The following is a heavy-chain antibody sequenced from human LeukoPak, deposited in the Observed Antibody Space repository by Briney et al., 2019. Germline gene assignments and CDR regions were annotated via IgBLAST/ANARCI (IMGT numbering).Heavy chain of an antibody. D-gene: IGHD2-2*01. CDR3: ARQYCSSTSCYARGFFDY. V-gene: IGHV3-74*01. CDR1: EFTFSAYW. Sequence: GGSLRLSCAASEFTFSAYWMHWVRQAPGKGLVWVSRIRGDGSMTNYAGSVKGRFTISRDNAKNSLYLQMNSLRAEDTAVFYCARQYCSSTSCYARGFFDYWGQGTLVTVSS. CDR2: IRGDGSMT. J-gene: IGHJ4*02.